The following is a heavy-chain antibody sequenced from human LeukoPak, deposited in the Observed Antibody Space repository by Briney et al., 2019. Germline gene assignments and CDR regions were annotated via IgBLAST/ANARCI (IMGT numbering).Heavy chain of an antibody. CDR1: GGSISSYY. CDR3: AREPYGSGTFDY. CDR2: IYYSGST. Sequence: PSETLSLTCTVSGGSISSYYWSWIRRPPGKGLEWIGYIYYSGSTNYNPSLKSRVTISVDTSKNQFSLKLSSVTAADTAEYYCAREPYGSGTFDYWGQGTLVTVSA. D-gene: IGHD3-10*01. V-gene: IGHV4-59*01. J-gene: IGHJ4*02.